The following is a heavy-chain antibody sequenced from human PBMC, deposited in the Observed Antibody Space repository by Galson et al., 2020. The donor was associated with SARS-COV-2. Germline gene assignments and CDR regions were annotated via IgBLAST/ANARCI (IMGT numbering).Heavy chain of an antibody. CDR3: ARDEGYSYGFSDTGDL. CDR2: IYHSGST. J-gene: IGHJ2*01. CDR1: GYSISSGYF. Sequence: ASETLSLTCAVSGYSISSGYFWGWIRQPPGKGLEWIGSIYHSGSTYYNPSFKSRVTISIDTSNNQFSLRLSSVTAADTAVYYCARDEGYSYGFSDTGDLWGRGTLVTVSS. D-gene: IGHD5-18*01. V-gene: IGHV4-38-2*02.